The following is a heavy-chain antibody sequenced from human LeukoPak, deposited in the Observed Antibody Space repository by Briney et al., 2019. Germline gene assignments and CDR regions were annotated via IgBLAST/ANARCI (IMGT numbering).Heavy chain of an antibody. V-gene: IGHV5-51*01. D-gene: IGHD2-15*01. J-gene: IGHJ3*02. CDR1: EYSFTSYW. Sequence: GVSLKVSCKGSEYSFTSYWIVWVRQMPGKGMEWMGIIYPADSDTRYSPSFQGQVTISADKSITTAFLQWSSLKASDTAMYYCARFTAGYCSGASCYDSFDIWGQGTMVTVSS. CDR2: IYPADSDT. CDR3: ARFTAGYCSGASCYDSFDI.